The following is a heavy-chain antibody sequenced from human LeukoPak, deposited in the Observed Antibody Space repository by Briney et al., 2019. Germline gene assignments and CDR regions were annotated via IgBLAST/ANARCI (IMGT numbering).Heavy chain of an antibody. V-gene: IGHV3-21*06. CDR1: GFNFRGYN. J-gene: IGHJ4*02. Sequence: GWSLRLSCAASGFNFRGYNMNWVSQAPGKGLEWVSSMSTSSTYIYYADSIKGRFTISRDDARSLLYLQMDSLRAEDTAVYYCVRDFAFGFCNTTTCRYPFDSWGQGTLVTVSS. CDR2: MSTSSTYI. D-gene: IGHD3-16*01. CDR3: VRDFAFGFCNTTTCRYPFDS.